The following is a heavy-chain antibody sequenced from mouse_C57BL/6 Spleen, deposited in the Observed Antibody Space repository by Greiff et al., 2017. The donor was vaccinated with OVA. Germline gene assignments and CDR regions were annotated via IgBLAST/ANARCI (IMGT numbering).Heavy chain of an antibody. CDR2: IDPEDGDT. CDR3: TGEYDGYLAWFAY. V-gene: IGHV14-1*01. Sequence: EVKLQESGAELVRPGASVKLSCTASGFNIKDYYMHWVKQRPEQGLEWIGRIDPEDGDTEYAPKFQGKATMTADTSSNTAYLQLSSLTSEDTAVYYCTGEYDGYLAWFAYWGQGTLVTVSA. D-gene: IGHD2-3*01. J-gene: IGHJ3*01. CDR1: GFNIKDYY.